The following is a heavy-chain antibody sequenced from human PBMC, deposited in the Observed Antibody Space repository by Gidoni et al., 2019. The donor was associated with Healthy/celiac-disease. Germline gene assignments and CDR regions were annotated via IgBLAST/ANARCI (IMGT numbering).Heavy chain of an antibody. V-gene: IGHV3-23*01. CDR3: AKDMFTIFGVAPSY. J-gene: IGHJ4*02. CDR1: GFTFSSYA. D-gene: IGHD3-3*01. CDR2: ISGSGGRT. Sequence: EVQLLESGGGLVQPGGSLRLSCAASGFTFSSYAMCWVRKAPGKGLGWVSAISGSGGRTYYADSVKGRFTISRDNSKNTLYLQMNSLRAEDTAVYYCAKDMFTIFGVAPSYWGQGTLVTVSS.